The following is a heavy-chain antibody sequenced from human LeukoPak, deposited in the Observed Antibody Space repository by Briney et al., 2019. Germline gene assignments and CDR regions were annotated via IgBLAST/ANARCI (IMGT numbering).Heavy chain of an antibody. CDR2: MHTSGST. V-gene: IGHV4-4*07. J-gene: IGHJ6*03. CDR1: SDSISGYY. Sequence: SETLSLTCTVSSDSISGYYWSWIRQPAGKGLEWIGRMHTSGSTIYNPSLKSRVTMSLDASKNQFSLKLSSVTAADTAVYYCAREDSSSWRYYYYYMDVWGKGTTVTVSS. D-gene: IGHD6-13*01. CDR3: AREDSSSWRYYYYYMDV.